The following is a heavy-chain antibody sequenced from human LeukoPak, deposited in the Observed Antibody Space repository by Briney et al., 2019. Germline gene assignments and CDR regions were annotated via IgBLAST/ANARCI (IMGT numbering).Heavy chain of an antibody. Sequence: GSLRLSCAASGFTFSSYAMSWVRQAPGKGLEWIGSIYYSGSTYYNPSLKSRVTISVDTSKNQFSLKLSSVTAADTAVYYCARQSSHSSTTSNYFDYWGQGTLVTVSS. CDR3: ARQSSHSSTTSNYFDY. J-gene: IGHJ4*02. CDR2: IYYSGST. V-gene: IGHV4-39*01. CDR1: GFTFSSYA. D-gene: IGHD6-13*01.